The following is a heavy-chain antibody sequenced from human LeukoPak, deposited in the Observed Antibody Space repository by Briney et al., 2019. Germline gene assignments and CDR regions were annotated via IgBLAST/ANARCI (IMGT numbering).Heavy chain of an antibody. CDR1: GFTFSSYR. J-gene: IGHJ4*02. V-gene: IGHV3-74*01. D-gene: IGHD5-24*01. Sequence: GGSLRLSCAASGFTFSSYRMHWVRQAPGKGLVWVSRINTGGSTTDYADSVKGRFTISRDNAKNTLYLQMNSLRAEDTAVYYCSRDLRGRDDYWGQGILVIVSS. CDR3: SRDLRGRDDY. CDR2: INTGGSTT.